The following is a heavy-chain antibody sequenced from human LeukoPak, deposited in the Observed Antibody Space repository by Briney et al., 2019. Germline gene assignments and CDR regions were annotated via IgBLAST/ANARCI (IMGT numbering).Heavy chain of an antibody. CDR2: IYSGGSR. Sequence: PGGSLRLSCAASGFTVSSNYMSWVRQAPGKGLEWVSVIYSGGSRYNADSVKGRFTISRDNSKNTLYLQMNSLRAEDTAVYYCARDLAFDIWGQGTMVTVSS. V-gene: IGHV3-66*02. CDR1: GFTVSSNY. J-gene: IGHJ3*02. CDR3: ARDLAFDI.